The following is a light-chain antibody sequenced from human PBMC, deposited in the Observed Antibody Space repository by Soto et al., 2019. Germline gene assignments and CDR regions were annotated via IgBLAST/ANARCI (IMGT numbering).Light chain of an antibody. J-gene: IGLJ2*01. V-gene: IGLV2-14*03. CDR3: SSYGASSTL. Sequence: LTQPASLSGSPGHSITISCTGTSTDIGSYNYVSWYQQHPGKAPKLMIFDVSYRPSGISDRFSGSKSGNTASLTISGLQPEDEADYYCSSYGASSTLFGGGTKVTVL. CDR1: STDIGSYNY. CDR2: DVS.